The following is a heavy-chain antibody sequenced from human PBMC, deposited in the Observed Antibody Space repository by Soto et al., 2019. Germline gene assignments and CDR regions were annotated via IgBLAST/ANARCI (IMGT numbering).Heavy chain of an antibody. CDR2: ISSSSSYI. Sequence: GGSLRLSCAASGFTFSSYSMYWVRQAPGKGLEWVSSISSSSSYIYYADSVKGRFTISRDNAKNSLYLQMNSLRAEDTAVYYCASHAGYSSGSYRWGQGTLVTVSS. CDR3: ASHAGYSSGSYR. J-gene: IGHJ5*02. V-gene: IGHV3-21*01. D-gene: IGHD6-19*01. CDR1: GFTFSSYS.